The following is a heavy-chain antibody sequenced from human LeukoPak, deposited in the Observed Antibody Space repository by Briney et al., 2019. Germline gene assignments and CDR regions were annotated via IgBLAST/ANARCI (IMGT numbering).Heavy chain of an antibody. CDR2: IRSDSSTK. D-gene: IGHD6-19*01. Sequence: SGGSLRLSCAGSGFSISNYGMNWVRQAPGKGLEWLSYIRSDSSTKYYADSVEGRFTISRDNAQNSLYLQMNSLRAEDTAVYYCARDSRGSSGWYYYYGMDVWGQGTTVTVSS. J-gene: IGHJ6*02. CDR3: ARDSRGSSGWYYYYGMDV. CDR1: GFSISNYG. V-gene: IGHV3-48*01.